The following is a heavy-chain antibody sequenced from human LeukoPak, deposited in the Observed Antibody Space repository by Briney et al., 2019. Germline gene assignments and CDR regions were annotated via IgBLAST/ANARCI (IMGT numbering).Heavy chain of an antibody. D-gene: IGHD6-13*01. V-gene: IGHV3-30*18. CDR3: AKAVGRISWSFDY. Sequence: GGSLRLSCAASGFTFSSYGMHWVRQAPGKGLEWVALISYDGSDKIYTDSVKGRFTISRDNSESTLYLQMDSLRGDDAAVYYCAKAVGRISWSFDYWGQGALVTVSS. CDR2: ISYDGSDK. J-gene: IGHJ4*02. CDR1: GFTFSSYG.